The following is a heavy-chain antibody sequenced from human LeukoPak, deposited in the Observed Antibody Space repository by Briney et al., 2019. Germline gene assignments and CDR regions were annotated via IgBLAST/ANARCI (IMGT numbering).Heavy chain of an antibody. V-gene: IGHV4-39*07. J-gene: IGHJ5*02. Sequence: PSETLSLTCTVSGGSISSSDYYWGWIRQPPGKGLEWVGNIHYTGSSSYNSSLKSRVTISVDTSKNQFSLQLSSVTAADTAVYYCARENYCTNGVCWAFDPWGQGTLVTVSS. CDR1: GGSISSSDYY. CDR2: IHYTGSS. D-gene: IGHD2-8*01. CDR3: ARENYCTNGVCWAFDP.